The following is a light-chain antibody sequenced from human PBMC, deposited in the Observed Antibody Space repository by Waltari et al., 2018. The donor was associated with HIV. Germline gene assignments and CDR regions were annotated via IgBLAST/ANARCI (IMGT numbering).Light chain of an antibody. V-gene: IGLV2-23*02. Sequence: QSALPQPAPVPGSPGQSITISCTGTSSDVGGYNLVSWYQQHPGKAPKLIIYEVSKRPSGVSNRFSGSKSGNTASLTISGLQAVDEADYYCCAYAGSTTYVIFGGGTKLTVL. CDR3: CAYAGSTTYVI. CDR2: EVS. CDR1: SSDVGGYNL. J-gene: IGLJ2*01.